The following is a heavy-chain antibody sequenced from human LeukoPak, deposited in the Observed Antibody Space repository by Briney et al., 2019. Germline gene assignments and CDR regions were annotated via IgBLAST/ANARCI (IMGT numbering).Heavy chain of an antibody. CDR1: GGSFSGYY. V-gene: IGHV4-34*01. J-gene: IGHJ5*02. D-gene: IGHD3-3*01. Sequence: SETLSLTCAVYGGSFSGYYWSWIRQPPGKGLEWIGEINHSGSTNYNPSLKSRVTISVDTSKNQFSLKLSSVTAAVTAVYYCARVAYYDFWSGYYMVNWFDPWGQGTLVTVSS. CDR2: INHSGST. CDR3: ARVAYYDFWSGYYMVNWFDP.